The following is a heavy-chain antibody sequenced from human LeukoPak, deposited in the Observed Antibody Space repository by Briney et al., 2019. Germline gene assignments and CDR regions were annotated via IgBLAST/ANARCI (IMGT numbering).Heavy chain of an antibody. D-gene: IGHD5-12*01. J-gene: IGHJ4*02. Sequence: SETLSLTCTVSGGSISSSSYYWGWIRQPPGKELEWIGSIYYSGSTYYNPSLKSRVTISVDTSKNQFSLKLSSVTAADTAVYYCARMKRGYSGYDFSYWGQGTLVTVSS. CDR2: IYYSGST. V-gene: IGHV4-39*01. CDR3: ARMKRGYSGYDFSY. CDR1: GGSISSSSYY.